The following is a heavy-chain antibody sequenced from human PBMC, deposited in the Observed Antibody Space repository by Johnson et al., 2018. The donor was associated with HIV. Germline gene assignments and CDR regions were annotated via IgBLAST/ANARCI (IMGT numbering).Heavy chain of an antibody. Sequence: VLLVESGGGLIQPGGSLRLSCAASGFTVSSNYMSWVRQAPGKGLEWVSVIYSGGSTYYADSVKGRFTISRDNSKNTLYLQMNSLRAEDTAVYYCAREDGDSSSWAGAFDIWGQGTMVTVSS. CDR2: IYSGGST. J-gene: IGHJ3*02. V-gene: IGHV3-53*01. CDR3: AREDGDSSSWAGAFDI. D-gene: IGHD6-13*01. CDR1: GFTVSSNY.